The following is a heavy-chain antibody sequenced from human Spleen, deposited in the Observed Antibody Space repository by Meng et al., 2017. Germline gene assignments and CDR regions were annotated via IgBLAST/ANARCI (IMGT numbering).Heavy chain of an antibody. J-gene: IGHJ4*02. CDR3: ARGGGGGYTYGLAY. D-gene: IGHD5-18*01. Sequence: QVQLQRWGEGLLKPSGTLSLPCVVSGGSFSDYYWSWIRQPPGKGLEWIGEINHSGSTNYNPSLESRATISVDTSQNNLSLKLSSVTAADSAVYYCARGGGGGYTYGLAYWGQGILVTVSS. V-gene: IGHV4-34*01. CDR1: GGSFSDYY. CDR2: INHSGST.